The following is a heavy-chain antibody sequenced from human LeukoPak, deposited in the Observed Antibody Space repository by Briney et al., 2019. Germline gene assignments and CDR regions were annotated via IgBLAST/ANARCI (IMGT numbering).Heavy chain of an antibody. CDR3: ARSVSSGYYPPFGY. D-gene: IGHD3-22*01. J-gene: IGHJ4*02. V-gene: IGHV4-59*08. Sequence: PSETLSLTCTVSGGSISSYYWSWIRQPPGKGLEWIGYIYYSGSTNYNPSLKSRVTISVDTSKNQFSLKLSSVTAADTAVYYCARSVSSGYYPPFGYWGQGTLVTVSS. CDR1: GGSISSYY. CDR2: IYYSGST.